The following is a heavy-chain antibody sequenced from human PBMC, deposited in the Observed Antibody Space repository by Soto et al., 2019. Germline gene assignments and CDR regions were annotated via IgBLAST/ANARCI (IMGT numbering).Heavy chain of an antibody. CDR3: ARKYNCDSGAGY. Sequence: PGKGLVWVSRINGDGITTNYADSVKGRFTISRDNAKNTLYLQMNSLRAEDTALYYCARKYNCDSGAGYRGQATLVSVPS. V-gene: IGHV3-74*01. J-gene: IGHJ4*02. D-gene: IGHD3-22*01. CDR2: INGDGITT.